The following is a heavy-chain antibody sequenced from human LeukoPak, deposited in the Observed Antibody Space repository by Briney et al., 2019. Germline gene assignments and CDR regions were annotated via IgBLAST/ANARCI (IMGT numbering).Heavy chain of an antibody. Sequence: GGSLRLSCAAPGFTFSSYGMHWVRQAPGKGLEWVAVISYDGSNKYYADSVKGRFTISRDNSKNTLYLQMNSLRAEDTAVYYCAKGVYMDYWGQGTLVTVSS. CDR2: ISYDGSNK. CDR1: GFTFSSYG. D-gene: IGHD1-1*01. J-gene: IGHJ4*02. V-gene: IGHV3-30*18. CDR3: AKGVYMDY.